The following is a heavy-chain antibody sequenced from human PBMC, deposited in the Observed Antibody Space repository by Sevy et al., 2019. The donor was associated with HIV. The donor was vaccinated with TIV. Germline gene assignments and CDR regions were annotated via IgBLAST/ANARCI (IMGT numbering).Heavy chain of an antibody. Sequence: GGSLRLSCAASGFTFSSYAMSWVRQAPGKGLEWVSAISGSGGSTYYADSVKGRFTISRDNSKNTLYLQMNSLRAEDTAVYYCAKDRQQLVLTYYFDYWGQGTLVTVSS. D-gene: IGHD6-13*01. CDR2: ISGSGGST. CDR3: AKDRQQLVLTYYFDY. V-gene: IGHV3-23*01. J-gene: IGHJ4*02. CDR1: GFTFSSYA.